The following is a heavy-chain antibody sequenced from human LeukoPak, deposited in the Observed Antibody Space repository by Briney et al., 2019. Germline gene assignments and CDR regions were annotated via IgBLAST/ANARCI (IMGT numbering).Heavy chain of an antibody. Sequence: PSETLSLTCTLSGGSLSSGSYYWGWIRQPAGKGLEWIGRIYTSGGTNYNPSLKSRVTISVDTSKNQFSLKLSSVTAADTAVYYRARESAGGSYYVWGQGTLVTVSS. CDR1: GGSLSSGSYY. V-gene: IGHV4-61*02. CDR3: ARESAGGSYYV. J-gene: IGHJ4*02. CDR2: IYTSGGT. D-gene: IGHD1-26*01.